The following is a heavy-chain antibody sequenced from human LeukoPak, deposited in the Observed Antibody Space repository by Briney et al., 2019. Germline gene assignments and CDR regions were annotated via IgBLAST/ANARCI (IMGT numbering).Heavy chain of an antibody. CDR2: ISGSGGNT. D-gene: IGHD3-10*01. J-gene: IGHJ1*01. V-gene: IGHV3-23*01. Sequence: GGSLRLSCAASGFTFSSNYMSWVRQAPGKGLEWVSGISGSGGNTFYADSVKGRFTISRDNAKNTLFLQMSSLRAEDTAVYYCAKDPLLRGVTQYFQQWGQGTLVTVSS. CDR3: AKDPLLRGVTQYFQQ. CDR1: GFTFSSNY.